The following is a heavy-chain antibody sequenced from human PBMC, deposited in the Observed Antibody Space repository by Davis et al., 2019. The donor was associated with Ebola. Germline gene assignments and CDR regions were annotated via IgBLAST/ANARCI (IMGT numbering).Heavy chain of an antibody. CDR3: ARDLYLGSWNYYGMDV. Sequence: GESLKISCAASGFTFSTYSMNWVRQAPGKGLEWVANIKQDASEIGYVDSVKGRFTISRDNAENSLYLQMNSLRAEDTAVYYCARDLYLGSWNYYGMDVWGQGTTVTVSS. V-gene: IGHV3-7*01. CDR2: IKQDASEI. CDR1: GFTFSTYS. D-gene: IGHD2-2*02. J-gene: IGHJ6*02.